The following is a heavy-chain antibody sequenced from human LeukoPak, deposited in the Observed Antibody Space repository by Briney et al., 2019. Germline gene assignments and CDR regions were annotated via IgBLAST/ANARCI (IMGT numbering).Heavy chain of an antibody. Sequence: SETLSLTCTVSGGSISSSSYYWGWIRQPPGKGLEWIGSIYYSGSTYYNPSLKSRVTISVDTSKNQFSLKLSSVTAADTAVYYCARDRYDSSSWSEGGWFDPWGQGTLVTVSS. CDR3: ARDRYDSSSWSEGGWFDP. D-gene: IGHD6-13*01. J-gene: IGHJ5*02. V-gene: IGHV4-39*07. CDR1: GGSISSSSYY. CDR2: IYYSGST.